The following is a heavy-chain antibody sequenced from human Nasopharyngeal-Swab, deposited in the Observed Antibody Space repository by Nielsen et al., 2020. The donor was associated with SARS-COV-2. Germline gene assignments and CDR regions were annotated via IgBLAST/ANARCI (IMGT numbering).Heavy chain of an antibody. J-gene: IGHJ6*02. CDR3: ARGLVVPAAMRDYYYYYGMDV. V-gene: IGHV4-4*07. CDR1: GGSISSYY. D-gene: IGHD2-2*01. Sequence: GSLRLSCTVSGGSISSYYWSWIRQPPGKGLEWIGRIYTSGSTNYNPSLKSRVTMSVDTSKNQFSLKLSAVTAADTAVYYCARGLVVPAAMRDYYYYYGMDVWGQGTTVTVSS. CDR2: IYTSGST.